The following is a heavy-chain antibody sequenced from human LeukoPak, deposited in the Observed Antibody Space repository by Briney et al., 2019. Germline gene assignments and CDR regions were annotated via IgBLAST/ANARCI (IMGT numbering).Heavy chain of an antibody. Sequence: ASVKVSCKASGGTFSSYAISWVRQAPGQGLEWMGGIIPIFGTANYAQKFQGRVTITADESTSTAYMELSSLRSEDTAVYYCARIRDQPLYWLYLDYWGQGTLVTVSS. J-gene: IGHJ4*02. V-gene: IGHV1-69*13. CDR2: IIPIFGTA. CDR1: GGTFSSYA. D-gene: IGHD5-12*01. CDR3: ARIRDQPLYWLYLDY.